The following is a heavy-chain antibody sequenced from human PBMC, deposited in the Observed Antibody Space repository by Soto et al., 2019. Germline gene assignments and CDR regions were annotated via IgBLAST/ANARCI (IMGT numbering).Heavy chain of an antibody. CDR2: ISYDGSNK. CDR3: AKEDYDFWSGYYKEVYYYYYMDV. D-gene: IGHD3-3*01. V-gene: IGHV3-30*18. CDR1: GFTFSSYG. Sequence: HPGGSLRLSCAASGFTFSSYGMHWVRQAPGKGLEWVAVISYDGSNKYYADSVKGRFTISRDNSKNTLYLQMNSLRAEDTAVYYCAKEDYDFWSGYYKEVYYYYYMDVWGKGTTVTVSS. J-gene: IGHJ6*03.